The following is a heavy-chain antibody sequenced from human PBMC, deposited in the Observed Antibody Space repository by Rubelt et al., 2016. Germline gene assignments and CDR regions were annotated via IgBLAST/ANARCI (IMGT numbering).Heavy chain of an antibody. CDR1: GGSISSSNW. V-gene: IGHV4-4*02. CDR2: IYHSGST. CDR3: GREGVGTKPAGFDY. Sequence: QVQLQESGPGLVKPSGTPSLTCAVSGGSISSSNWWSWVRQPPGKGLEWIGEIYHSGSTNYNPSLKGGVTKAVEKPKNQFALKMSSVTAADTAGYYCGREGVGTKPAGFDYWGQGTLVTVSS. J-gene: IGHJ4*02. D-gene: IGHD2-21*02.